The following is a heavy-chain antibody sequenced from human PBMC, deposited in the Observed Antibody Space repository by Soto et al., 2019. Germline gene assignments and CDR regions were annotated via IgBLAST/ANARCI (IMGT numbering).Heavy chain of an antibody. CDR1: GFTFSSYA. D-gene: IGHD3-22*01. CDR2: ISGSGGST. V-gene: IGHV3-23*01. CDR3: AKRGYYDSSGYSHSDY. Sequence: EVQVLESGGGLVQPGGSLRLSCAASGFTFSSYAMSSVRQAPGKGLEWVSGISGSGGSTYYADSVKGRFTISRDNSRNTLYLQMNSLRAEDTAVYYCAKRGYYDSSGYSHSDYWGQGTLVTVSS. J-gene: IGHJ4*02.